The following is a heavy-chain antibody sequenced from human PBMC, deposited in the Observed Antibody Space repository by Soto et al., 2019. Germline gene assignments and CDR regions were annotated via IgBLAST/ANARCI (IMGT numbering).Heavy chain of an antibody. V-gene: IGHV3-30*18. CDR3: AKDGHDSSGSDY. CDR1: GFTFSSYG. D-gene: IGHD3-22*01. J-gene: IGHJ4*02. CDR2: ISYDGSNK. Sequence: PGGSLRLSCAASGFTFSSYGMHWVRQAPGKGLEWVAVISYDGSNKYYADSVKGRFTISRDNSKNTLYLQMNSLRAEDTAVYYCAKDGHDSSGSDYWGQGTLVTVSS.